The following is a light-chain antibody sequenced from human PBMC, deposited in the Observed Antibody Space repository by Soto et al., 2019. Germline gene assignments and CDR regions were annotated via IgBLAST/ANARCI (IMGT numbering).Light chain of an antibody. CDR1: SSDIGAYNY. Sequence: QSALTQPASVSGSPGQSITISCTGTSSDIGAYNYVSWYQQHPGKAPKLMIYEVSYRPSGVSNRFSGSKSGNTASLTISGVQAADEADYYCSSYTRSSTVVFGGGTKLTVL. V-gene: IGLV2-14*01. CDR3: SSYTRSSTVV. CDR2: EVS. J-gene: IGLJ2*01.